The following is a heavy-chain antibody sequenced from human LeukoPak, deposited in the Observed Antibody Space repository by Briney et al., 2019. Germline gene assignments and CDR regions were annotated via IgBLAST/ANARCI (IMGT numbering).Heavy chain of an antibody. V-gene: IGHV6-1*01. D-gene: IGHD3-10*01. J-gene: IGHJ4*02. Sequence: SQTLALTCAISGDSVSSNSAAWNWIRQSPSRGLEWLGRTYYRSKWYNDYAVSVKSRITINPDTSKNQFSLQLNSVTPEDTAVYYCARDRGGSGSSAGYYFDYWGQGTLVTVSS. CDR1: GDSVSSNSAA. CDR3: ARDRGGSGSSAGYYFDY. CDR2: TYYRSKWYN.